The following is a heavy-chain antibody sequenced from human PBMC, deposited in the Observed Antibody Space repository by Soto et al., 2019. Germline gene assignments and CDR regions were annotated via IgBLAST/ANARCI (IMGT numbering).Heavy chain of an antibody. CDR2: ISYDGSNK. V-gene: IGHV3-30*18. CDR1: GFTFSSYG. CDR3: AKDPDMTTVGGAYGMDV. Sequence: QVQLVESGGGVVQPGRSLRLSCAASGFTFSSYGMHWVRQAPGKGLEWVAVISYDGSNKYYADSVKGRFTISRDNSKNXXYLQMNSLRAEDTAVYYCAKDPDMTTVGGAYGMDVWGQGTTVTVSS. J-gene: IGHJ6*02. D-gene: IGHD4-4*01.